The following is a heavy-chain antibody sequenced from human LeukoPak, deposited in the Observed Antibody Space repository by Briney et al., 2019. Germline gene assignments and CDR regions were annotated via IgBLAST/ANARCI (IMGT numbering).Heavy chain of an antibody. Sequence: GGSLRLSCAASGFTFSNFWMSWVRQAPGKGLEWVANIKQDGSEKHYVDSVKGRFTISRDNAKNSLYLQMNSLRAEDTAVYYCARLLWFGELFPRGDFDPWGQGTLVTVSS. J-gene: IGHJ5*02. CDR1: GFTFSNFW. CDR2: IKQDGSEK. D-gene: IGHD3-10*01. CDR3: ARLLWFGELFPRGDFDP. V-gene: IGHV3-7*01.